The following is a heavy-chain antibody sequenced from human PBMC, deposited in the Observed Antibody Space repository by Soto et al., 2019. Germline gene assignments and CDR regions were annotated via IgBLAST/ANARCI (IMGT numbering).Heavy chain of an antibody. CDR2: INHSGST. Sequence: QVQLQQWGAGLLKPSETLSLTCAVYGGSFSGYYWSWIRQPPGTGLEWIGEINHSGSTNYNPSLKSRVTISVDTSKNQFSLKLSSVTAADTAVYYCARGYCSSTSCYPDFTDGVDPWGQGTLVTVSS. V-gene: IGHV4-34*01. D-gene: IGHD2-2*01. CDR1: GGSFSGYY. CDR3: ARGYCSSTSCYPDFTDGVDP. J-gene: IGHJ5*02.